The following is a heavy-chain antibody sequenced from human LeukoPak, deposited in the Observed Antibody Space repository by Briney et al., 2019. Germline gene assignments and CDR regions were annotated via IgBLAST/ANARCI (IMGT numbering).Heavy chain of an antibody. Sequence: PGGSLRLSCAASGFTFSSYAMSWVRQAPGEGLEWVSAISGSGGSTYYADSVKGRFTISRDNSKNTLYLQMNSLRAEDTAVYYCAKDRAYYDFWSGYEVRFDYWGQGTLVTVSS. CDR1: GFTFSSYA. CDR3: AKDRAYYDFWSGYEVRFDY. V-gene: IGHV3-23*01. D-gene: IGHD3-3*01. CDR2: ISGSGGST. J-gene: IGHJ4*02.